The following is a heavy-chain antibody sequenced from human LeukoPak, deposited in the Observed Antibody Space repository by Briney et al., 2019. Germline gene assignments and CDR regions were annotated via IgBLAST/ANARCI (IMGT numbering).Heavy chain of an antibody. CDR3: TRNIWFGAPFDY. J-gene: IGHJ4*02. D-gene: IGHD3-10*01. V-gene: IGHV3-73*01. CDR1: RFTSCGST. Sequence: PGRTLRLSCAASRFTSCGSTMQWVCQASGRGLEGVCRNRNKANSYATAYAASVKGRFTISRDDSKNTAYLQMNSLKTEDTAVYYCTRNIWFGAPFDYWGQGTLVTVSS. CDR2: NRNKANSYAT.